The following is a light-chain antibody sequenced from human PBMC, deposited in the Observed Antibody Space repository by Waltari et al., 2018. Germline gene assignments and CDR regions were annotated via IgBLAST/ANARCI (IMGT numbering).Light chain of an antibody. V-gene: IGKV3-20*01. J-gene: IGKJ4*01. CDR2: GVS. CDR3: QQYGSSPPELT. CDR1: QSVSSSY. Sequence: EIVLTQSPGTLSLSPGERATLSRRASQSVSSSYLAWYQQKPGQAPRLLIYGVSSRPTDIPDRFSGSGSGTDFTLTISRLEPEDFAVYYCQQYGSSPPELTFGGGTKVEIK.